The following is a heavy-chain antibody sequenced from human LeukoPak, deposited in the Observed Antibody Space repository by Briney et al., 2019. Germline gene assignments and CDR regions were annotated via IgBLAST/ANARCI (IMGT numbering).Heavy chain of an antibody. CDR2: IYYSGST. CDR1: GGSISSYY. Sequence: PSETLSLTCTVSGGSISSYYWSWIRQPPGKGLEWIGYIYYSGSTNYNPSLKSRVTISVDTSKNQFSLRLSSVTAADTAVYYRARSRGGVTLDFWGQGTLVSVSS. CDR3: ARSRGGVTLDF. V-gene: IGHV4-59*08. D-gene: IGHD3-10*01. J-gene: IGHJ4*02.